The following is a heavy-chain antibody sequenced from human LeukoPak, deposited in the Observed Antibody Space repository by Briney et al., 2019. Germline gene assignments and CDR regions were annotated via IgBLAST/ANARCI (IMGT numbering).Heavy chain of an antibody. Sequence: SGTLSLTCTVSGGSISSSSSFWGWIRQPPGKGLEWIGHIKNGGSPNYNPPLKSRVTISLDTSKNQFSLTVSSVTAADTAVYYCARLTWITDYWGQGTLVTVSS. CDR1: GGSISSSSSF. V-gene: IGHV4-39*01. CDR3: ARLTWITDY. D-gene: IGHD5-12*01. CDR2: IKNGGSP. J-gene: IGHJ4*02.